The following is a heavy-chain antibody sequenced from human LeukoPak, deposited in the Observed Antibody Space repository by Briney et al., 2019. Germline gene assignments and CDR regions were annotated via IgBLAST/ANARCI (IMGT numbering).Heavy chain of an antibody. CDR2: ISSSSGTI. CDR3: ARAPTRFLEWLTIDY. D-gene: IGHD3-3*01. CDR1: GFTFSSYR. Sequence: PGGSLRLSCAASGFTFSSYRMNWVRQAPGKGLEWVSYISSSSGTIYYADSVKGRFTISRDNAKNSLYLQMNSLRAEDTAVYYCARAPTRFLEWLTIDYWGQGTLITVSS. J-gene: IGHJ4*02. V-gene: IGHV3-48*01.